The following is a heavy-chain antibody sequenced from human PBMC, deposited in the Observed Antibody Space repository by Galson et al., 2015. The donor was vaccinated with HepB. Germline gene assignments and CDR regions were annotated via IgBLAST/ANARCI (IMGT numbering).Heavy chain of an antibody. CDR2: ISSSSSTI. Sequence: SLRLSCAASGFTFSSYSMNWVRQAPGKGLEWVSYISSSSSTIYYADSVKGRFTISRDNAKNSLYLQMNSLRAEDTAVYYCARDDDSYGYRNFDYWGQGTLVTVSS. V-gene: IGHV3-48*01. CDR3: ARDDDSYGYRNFDY. D-gene: IGHD5-18*01. J-gene: IGHJ4*02. CDR1: GFTFSSYS.